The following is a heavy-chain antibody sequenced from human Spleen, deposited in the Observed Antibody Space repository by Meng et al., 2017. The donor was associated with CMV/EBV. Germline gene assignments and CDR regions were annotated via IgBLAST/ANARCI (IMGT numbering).Heavy chain of an antibody. Sequence: SETLSLTCAVYGGSFSGYDWSWIRQSPGKGLEWIGEINHRGSTNYNPSLKSRLTISVDTSKNQFSLKLNSVTAADTAVFYCARGSTSVTMIVVVITAASLAYDSWGQGTLVTVSS. V-gene: IGHV4-34*01. J-gene: IGHJ4*02. CDR1: GGSFSGYD. CDR2: INHRGST. D-gene: IGHD3-22*01. CDR3: ARGSTSVTMIVVVITAASLAYDS.